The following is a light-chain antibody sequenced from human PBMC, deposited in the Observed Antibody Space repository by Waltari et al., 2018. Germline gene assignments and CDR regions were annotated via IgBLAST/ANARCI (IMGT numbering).Light chain of an antibody. CDR2: GAS. Sequence: EIVMTQSPAPLSVSPGDSATLSCRASQSVSRNLAWYQHKPGQPPRLLIYGASIRATDVPGRFSGSGSGTEFTLAISSLQSEDFAIYYCQQYNNRPPDTFGQGTKLEI. CDR1: QSVSRN. V-gene: IGKV3-15*01. CDR3: QQYNNRPPDT. J-gene: IGKJ2*01.